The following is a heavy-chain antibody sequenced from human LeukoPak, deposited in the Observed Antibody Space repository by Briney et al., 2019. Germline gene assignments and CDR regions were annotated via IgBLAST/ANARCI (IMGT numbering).Heavy chain of an antibody. V-gene: IGHV4-61*02. D-gene: IGHD3-3*01. Sequence: SETLSLTCTVSGGSISRGSYFWSWIRQPAGKGLEWIGRFYTSGSTNYNPSLKSRVTISVDTSKNQFSLKLSSVTAADTAVYYCARGPLTIFGVANDYWGQGTLVTVSS. CDR3: ARGPLTIFGVANDY. CDR2: FYTSGST. CDR1: GGSISRGSYF. J-gene: IGHJ4*02.